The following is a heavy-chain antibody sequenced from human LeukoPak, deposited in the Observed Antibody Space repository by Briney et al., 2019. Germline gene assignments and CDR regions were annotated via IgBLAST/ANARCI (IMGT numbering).Heavy chain of an antibody. CDR2: IYHSGST. D-gene: IGHD3-3*02. V-gene: IGHV4-30-2*01. Sequence: SETLSLTCAVSGGSISSGGYSWSWIRQPPGTGLEWIGYIYHSGSTYYNPSLKSRVTISVDRSKNQFSLKLSSVTAADTAVYYRARGGLLVYYGMDVWGQGTTVTVSS. CDR3: ARGGLLVYYGMDV. J-gene: IGHJ6*02. CDR1: GGSISSGGYS.